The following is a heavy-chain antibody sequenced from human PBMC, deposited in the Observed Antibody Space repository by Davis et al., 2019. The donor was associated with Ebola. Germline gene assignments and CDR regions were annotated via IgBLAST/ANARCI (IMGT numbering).Heavy chain of an antibody. D-gene: IGHD3-10*01. V-gene: IGHV3-73*01. CDR2: IRSKANSYAT. CDR1: GFTFSGSA. CDR3: TGSGEVDY. Sequence: GESLKISCAASGFTFSGSAMHWVRQASGKGLEWVGRIRSKANSYATAYAASVKGRFTISRDDSKNTAHLQMNSLKTEDTAVYYCTGSGEVDYWGQGTLVTVSS. J-gene: IGHJ4*02.